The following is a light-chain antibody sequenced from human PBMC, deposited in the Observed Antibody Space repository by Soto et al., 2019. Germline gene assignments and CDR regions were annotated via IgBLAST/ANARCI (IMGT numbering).Light chain of an antibody. CDR3: QQYNSYPLT. J-gene: IGKJ4*01. CDR1: QSISSW. CDR2: DAS. V-gene: IGKV1-5*01. Sequence: DIQMTQSPSTLSASVGDVVTITCRASQSISSWLAWYQQKPGKAPKLLIYDASSLESGVPSRFSGSGSGTEFTLTISSLQPDDFATYYCQQYNSYPLTFDGGTKVDIK.